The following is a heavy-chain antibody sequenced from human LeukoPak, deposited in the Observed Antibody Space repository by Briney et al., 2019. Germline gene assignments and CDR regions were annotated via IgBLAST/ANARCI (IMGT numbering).Heavy chain of an antibody. J-gene: IGHJ4*02. D-gene: IGHD3-10*01. CDR1: GDSISSYY. CDR2: IYYSGST. CDR3: ARVRSGSYLGAFDY. V-gene: IGHV4-59*08. Sequence: PPETLSLTCTVSGDSISSYYWSWIRQPPGKGLEWIGYIYYSGSTNYNPSLKSRVTISLDTSKNQFSLNLNSVTAADTAVYYCARVRSGSYLGAFDYWGQGTLVTVSS.